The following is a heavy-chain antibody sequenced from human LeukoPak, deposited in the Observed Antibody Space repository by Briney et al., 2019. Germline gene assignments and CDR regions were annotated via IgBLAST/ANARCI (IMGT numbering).Heavy chain of an antibody. J-gene: IGHJ3*02. CDR1: GFTFSSYA. D-gene: IGHD1-26*01. Sequence: GGSLRLSCAASGFTFSSYAMSWVRQAPGKGLEWVAVISYDGSNKYYADSVKGRFTISRDNSKNTLYLQMNSLRAEDTAVYYCARDRYSGSYPEAFDIWGQGTMVAVSS. V-gene: IGHV3-30*04. CDR3: ARDRYSGSYPEAFDI. CDR2: ISYDGSNK.